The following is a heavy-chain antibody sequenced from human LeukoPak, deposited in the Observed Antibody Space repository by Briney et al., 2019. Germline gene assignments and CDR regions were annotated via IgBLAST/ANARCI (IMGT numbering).Heavy chain of an antibody. V-gene: IGHV3-21*01. CDR2: ISSSSNNI. D-gene: IGHD2-2*01. CDR3: ARGYQRPDY. Sequence: GGSLRLSCAASGFTFSTYTMNWVRQAPGKGLEWVSSISSSSNNINYADSVKGRFTISRDNAMNSVHLQMNSLRVEDTAVYYCARGYQRPDYWGQGALITVSS. CDR1: GFTFSTYT. J-gene: IGHJ4*02.